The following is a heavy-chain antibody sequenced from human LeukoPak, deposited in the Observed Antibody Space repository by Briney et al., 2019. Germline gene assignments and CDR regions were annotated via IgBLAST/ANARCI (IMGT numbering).Heavy chain of an antibody. J-gene: IGHJ4*02. CDR2: IYPGDSDA. CDR3: ARHSSSGYYYLDY. Sequence: GESLKISCKGSGYRFTSSWIGWVRQMPGKGLEWMGIIYPGDSDARYSPSFQGQVTISADKSTNTAYLQWSSLKASDTAMYYCARHSSSGYYYLDYWGQGTLVTVSS. D-gene: IGHD3-22*01. CDR1: GYRFTSSW. V-gene: IGHV5-51*01.